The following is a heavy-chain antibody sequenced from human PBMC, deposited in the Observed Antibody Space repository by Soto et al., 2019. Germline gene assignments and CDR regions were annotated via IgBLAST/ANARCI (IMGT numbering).Heavy chain of an antibody. CDR3: ARGGGSGYYNPSYYYYGMDV. J-gene: IGHJ6*02. CDR1: VCTFSSYA. CDR2: IIPIFGTA. Sequence: AVKVSCKASVCTFSSYAISWLRQAPGQGLEWMGGIIPIFGTANYAQKFQGRVTITADESTSTAYMELSSLRSEDTAVYYCARGGGSGYYNPSYYYYGMDVWGQGTTVTVSS. D-gene: IGHD3-22*01. V-gene: IGHV1-69*13.